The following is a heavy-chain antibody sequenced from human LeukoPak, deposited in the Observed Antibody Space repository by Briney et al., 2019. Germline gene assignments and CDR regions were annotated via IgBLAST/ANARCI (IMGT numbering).Heavy chain of an antibody. Sequence: SETLSLTCTVSGGSITGDSSSSYYWNWIRQPPGKRLEWIGYIYYSGTPNYNPSLKSRVTMSMDMSKNQVALRLSSVTAADTAVYSSAIIGPCSGDCYSGFYRLGDAFDIWGQGTMVTVSS. V-gene: IGHV4-61*01. J-gene: IGHJ3*02. D-gene: IGHD2-21*02. CDR3: AIIGPCSGDCYSGFYRLGDAFDI. CDR2: IYYSGTP. CDR1: GGSITGDSSSSYY.